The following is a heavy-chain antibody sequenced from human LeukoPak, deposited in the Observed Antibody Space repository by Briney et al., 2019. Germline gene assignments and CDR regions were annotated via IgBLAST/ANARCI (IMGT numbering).Heavy chain of an antibody. Sequence: SETLSLTCTVSGGSISSSSYYWGWIRQPPGKGLEWIGSIYYSGSTYYNPSLKSRVTISVDTSKNQFSLKLSSVTAADTAVYYCARVPRYYDFWSGYYYFWFDPWGQGTLVTVSS. CDR3: ARVPRYYDFWSGYYYFWFDP. V-gene: IGHV4-39*07. CDR1: GGSISSSSYY. D-gene: IGHD3-3*01. J-gene: IGHJ5*02. CDR2: IYYSGST.